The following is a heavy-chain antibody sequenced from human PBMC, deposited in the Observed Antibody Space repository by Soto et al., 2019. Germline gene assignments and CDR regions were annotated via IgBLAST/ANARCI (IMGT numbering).Heavy chain of an antibody. Sequence: GASVKVSCKASGYTFTGYYMHWVRQAPGQGLEWVGWINPNSGGTNYAQKFQGWVTMTRDTSISTAYMELSRLRSDDTAVYYCARATTVTTFDYWGQGTLVTVSS. D-gene: IGHD4-17*01. V-gene: IGHV1-2*04. CDR1: GYTFTGYY. CDR2: INPNSGGT. J-gene: IGHJ4*02. CDR3: ARATTVTTFDY.